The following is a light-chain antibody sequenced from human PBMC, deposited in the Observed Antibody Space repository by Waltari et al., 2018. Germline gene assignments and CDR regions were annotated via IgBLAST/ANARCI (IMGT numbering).Light chain of an antibody. CDR1: SGHRSNV. Sequence: QLILTQSPSASASLGAPVKLTCTLSSGHRSNVIAWLQQQPEKGPRFLMKVNSDGSHRKGDEIPDRFSGSSSGAERYLSISSLQSEDEADYFCQTGGHGTWVFGGGTKLTVL. CDR2: VNSDGSH. J-gene: IGLJ3*02. V-gene: IGLV4-69*01. CDR3: QTGGHGTWV.